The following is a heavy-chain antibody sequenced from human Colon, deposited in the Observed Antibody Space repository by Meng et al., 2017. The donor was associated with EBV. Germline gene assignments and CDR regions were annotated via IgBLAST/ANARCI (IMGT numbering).Heavy chain of an antibody. Sequence: QVHLQEPRPGLVNPSPPLPLTCTLSAGSVSSGGYYWTWCRQHPGKGLEWFGHIYYSGSNFYNPSLKRRVIISIDTSKNQFSLNLRSVTAADTAVYYCARVSSGWDYFDYWGQGTLVTVSS. CDR1: AGSVSSGGYY. J-gene: IGHJ4*02. CDR2: IYYSGSN. D-gene: IGHD6-19*01. V-gene: IGHV4-31*03. CDR3: ARVSSGWDYFDY.